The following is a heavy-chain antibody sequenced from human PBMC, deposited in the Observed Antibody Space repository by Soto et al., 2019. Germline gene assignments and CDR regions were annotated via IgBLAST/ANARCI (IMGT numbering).Heavy chain of an antibody. CDR2: ISWNSGSI. J-gene: IGHJ3*02. CDR1: GFTFDDYA. CDR3: AKDSGLGDAFDI. Sequence: QPGGSLRLSCAASGFTFDDYAMHWVRQAPGKGLEWVSGISWNSGSIGYADSVKGRFTISRDNAKNSLYLQMNSLRAEDTALYYCAKDSGLGDAFDIWGQGTMVTVSS. D-gene: IGHD3-9*01. V-gene: IGHV3-9*01.